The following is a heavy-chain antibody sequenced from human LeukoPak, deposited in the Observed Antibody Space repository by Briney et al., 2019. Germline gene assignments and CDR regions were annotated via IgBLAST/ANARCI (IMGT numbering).Heavy chain of an antibody. Sequence: SETLSLTCAVYGGSFSGYYWSWIRQPPGKGLEWIGEINHSGSTNYNPSLKSRVTISVDTSKNQFSLELSSVTAADTAVYYCARGDSSSWYRTSYFDYWGQGTLVTVSS. J-gene: IGHJ4*02. D-gene: IGHD6-13*01. V-gene: IGHV4-34*01. CDR3: ARGDSSSWYRTSYFDY. CDR1: GGSFSGYY. CDR2: INHSGST.